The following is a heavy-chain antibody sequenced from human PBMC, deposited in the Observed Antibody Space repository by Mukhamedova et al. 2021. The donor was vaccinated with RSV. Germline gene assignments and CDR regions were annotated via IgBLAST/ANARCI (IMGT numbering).Heavy chain of an antibody. Sequence: GLEWMGRLIPIFGSTSFARKFQGRVTLTADESTSTAYMELSGLTSADTAVYYCARVAGKTYDFCSGYNTWGQGTPVTVSS. CDR2: LIPIFGST. V-gene: IGHV1-69*15. CDR3: ARVAGKTYDFCSGYNT. J-gene: IGHJ5*02. D-gene: IGHD3-3*01.